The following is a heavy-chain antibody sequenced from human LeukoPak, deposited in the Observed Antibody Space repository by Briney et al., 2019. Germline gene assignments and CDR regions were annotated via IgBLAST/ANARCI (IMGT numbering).Heavy chain of an antibody. D-gene: IGHD3-22*01. Sequence: PGGSLRLSCAASGFTFSSYNMNWVRQAPERGLEWVANIVEDGSEKYYVDSVKGRFTISRDNAKNSLSLQMNNLRAEDTAVYYCARMFYYDSRGFYPDYWGQGTLVTVSS. J-gene: IGHJ4*02. CDR2: IVEDGSEK. CDR1: GFTFSSYN. V-gene: IGHV3-7*01. CDR3: ARMFYYDSRGFYPDY.